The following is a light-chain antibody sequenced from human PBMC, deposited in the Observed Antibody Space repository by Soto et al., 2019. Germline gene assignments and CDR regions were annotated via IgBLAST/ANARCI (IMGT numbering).Light chain of an antibody. CDR3: QSYDNRNPVV. CDR1: SGSIASNY. CDR2: EDN. J-gene: IGLJ2*01. Sequence: NFMLTQPHSVSESPGKTVTISCTRSSGSIASNYVQWYQQRPGSAPTTVIYEDNQRPSGVPDRFSGSIDSSSNSASLTISGLKTDDEADYCCQSYDNRNPVVFGGGTQLTVL. V-gene: IGLV6-57*04.